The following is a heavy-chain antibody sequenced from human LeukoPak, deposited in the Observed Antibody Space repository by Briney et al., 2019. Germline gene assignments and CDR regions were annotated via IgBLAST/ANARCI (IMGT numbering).Heavy chain of an antibody. V-gene: IGHV3-21*01. J-gene: IGHJ6*03. CDR2: ITSSGNYI. Sequence: GGSLRLSCATSGFTFNNYNMNWVRQAPGRALEWVSSITSSGNYIFYADSVKGRFTISRDNAKNSLYLQMNSLGPEDTAVYYCARDPYSGNYGNYYYYYMDVWGKGTTVTISS. D-gene: IGHD1-26*01. CDR1: GFTFNNYN. CDR3: ARDPYSGNYGNYYYYYMDV.